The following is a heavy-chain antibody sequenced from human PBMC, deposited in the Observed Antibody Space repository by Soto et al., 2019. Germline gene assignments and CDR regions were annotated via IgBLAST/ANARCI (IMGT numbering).Heavy chain of an antibody. Sequence: GGSXRLSCAASGFTFRSYWMHWVRQAPGKGLVWVSRINSDGSSTSYADSVKGRFTISRDNAKNTLYLQMNSLRAEDTAVYYCARVYCSGGSCYDAFDIWGQGTMVTVS. CDR3: ARVYCSGGSCYDAFDI. D-gene: IGHD2-15*01. J-gene: IGHJ3*02. CDR2: INSDGSST. CDR1: GFTFRSYW. V-gene: IGHV3-74*01.